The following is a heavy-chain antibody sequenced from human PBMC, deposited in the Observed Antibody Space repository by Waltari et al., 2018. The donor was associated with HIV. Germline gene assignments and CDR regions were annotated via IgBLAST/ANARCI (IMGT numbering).Heavy chain of an antibody. CDR3: ARSLVGATYYFDY. CDR2: IWYDGNNK. D-gene: IGHD1-26*01. Sequence: QVLLVKSGGGVVQPGRSLRLSCAASGFTFSSYGMHWVRQAPGKGLEWVAVIWYDGNNKYYADSVKGRFTISRDNSKNTLYLQMNSLRAEDTAVYYCARSLVGATYYFDYWGQGTLVTVSS. J-gene: IGHJ4*02. CDR1: GFTFSSYG. V-gene: IGHV3-33*01.